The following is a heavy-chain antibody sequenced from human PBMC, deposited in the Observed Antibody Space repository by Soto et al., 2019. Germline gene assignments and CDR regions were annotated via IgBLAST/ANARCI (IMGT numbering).Heavy chain of an antibody. Sequence: PGGSLRLSCAASGFTFSSYGMHWVRQAPGKGLEWVAVISSDGSQKFYADSVKGRFTISRDNSKNTLYLQMNSLRAEDAAIYYCAKSNLITGNSFYYYYGMDVWGQGTTVTVSS. CDR3: AKSNLITGNSFYYYYGMDV. V-gene: IGHV3-30*18. CDR2: ISSDGSQK. J-gene: IGHJ6*02. CDR1: GFTFSSYG. D-gene: IGHD1-20*01.